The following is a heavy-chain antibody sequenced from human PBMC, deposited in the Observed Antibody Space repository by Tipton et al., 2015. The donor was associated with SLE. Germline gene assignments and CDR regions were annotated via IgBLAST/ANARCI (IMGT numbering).Heavy chain of an antibody. D-gene: IGHD3-16*01. CDR2: IRADGSNK. CDR3: AGGTGAYFDH. CDR1: GFNFRNYG. J-gene: IGHJ4*02. Sequence: SLRLSCAASGFNFRNYGMYWVRQAPGKGLEWVAFIRADGSNKDYADSVKGRFTISRDNSKNTLYLQMNRLRVEDTAVYYCAGGTGAYFDHWGQGTLVTVSS. V-gene: IGHV3-30*02.